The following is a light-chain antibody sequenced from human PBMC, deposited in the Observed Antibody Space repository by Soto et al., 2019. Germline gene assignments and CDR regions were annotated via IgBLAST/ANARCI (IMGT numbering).Light chain of an antibody. CDR1: QSVSASY. CDR3: QQYDISPR. CDR2: GTS. J-gene: IGKJ4*01. Sequence: EIVLTQSPGTLSLSPGERATLSCRASQSVSASYLAWYQQKPGQAPRLLIYGTSSRATGIPDRFSGSGSGTDFTLTISRLEPEDFAVYYCQQYDISPRFGGGTKVEIK. V-gene: IGKV3-20*01.